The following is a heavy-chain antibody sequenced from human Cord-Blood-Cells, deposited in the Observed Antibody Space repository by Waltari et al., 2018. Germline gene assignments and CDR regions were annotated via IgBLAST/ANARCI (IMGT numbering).Heavy chain of an antibody. V-gene: IGHV3-21*01. Sequence: EVQLVEAGGGLVKPGGYLRLSCAASGLPFRSSGTHWLRQAPGKGLGWVSSISSSSSYIYYADSVKGRFTISRDNAKNSLYLQMNSLRAEDTAVYYCARGRGANWFDPWGQGTLVTVSS. CDR1: GLPFRSSG. CDR3: ARGRGANWFDP. D-gene: IGHD1-26*01. CDR2: ISSSSSYI. J-gene: IGHJ5*02.